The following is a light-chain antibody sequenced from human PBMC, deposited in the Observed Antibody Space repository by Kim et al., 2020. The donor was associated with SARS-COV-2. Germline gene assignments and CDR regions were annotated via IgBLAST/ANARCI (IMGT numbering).Light chain of an antibody. CDR2: DAS. Sequence: SASLRDRDTITCRASQDIRKHLNWSPQKPGKAPNLLLYDASNLEVGVPSMFSGSRSGRDFTFSLSNLQPEDSATYYCQQYDNFPLTFGGGTKVDI. CDR3: QQYDNFPLT. J-gene: IGKJ4*01. V-gene: IGKV1-33*01. CDR1: QDIRKH.